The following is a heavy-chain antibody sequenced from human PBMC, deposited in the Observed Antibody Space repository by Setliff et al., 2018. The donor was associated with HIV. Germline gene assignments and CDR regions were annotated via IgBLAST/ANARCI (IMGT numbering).Heavy chain of an antibody. CDR1: DDSISSYF. CDR3: ARATRTIFGVVYFDY. CDR2: IYYSGST. J-gene: IGHJ4*02. Sequence: SETLSLTCTVTDDSISSYFWSWIRQPPGKGLEWVGYIYYSGSTNYNPSLKSRVTISVDRSKKQFSLKLTSVTAADTAVYYCARATRTIFGVVYFDYWGQGTLVTVSS. V-gene: IGHV4-59*01. D-gene: IGHD3-3*01.